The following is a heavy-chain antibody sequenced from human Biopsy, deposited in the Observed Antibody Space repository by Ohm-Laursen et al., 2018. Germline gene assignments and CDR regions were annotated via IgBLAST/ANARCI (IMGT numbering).Heavy chain of an antibody. Sequence: SDTLSLTWTVSGDSINSSYWSWIRQPPGKGLEWIGFISNSGNTNYNPSLKSRVTISVDMSKNQISLKLGSATVADTAVFYCARRGSGGRSFDYWGQGSLVTVSS. V-gene: IGHV4-59*08. CDR2: ISNSGNT. D-gene: IGHD2-15*01. CDR1: GDSINSSY. CDR3: ARRGSGGRSFDY. J-gene: IGHJ4*02.